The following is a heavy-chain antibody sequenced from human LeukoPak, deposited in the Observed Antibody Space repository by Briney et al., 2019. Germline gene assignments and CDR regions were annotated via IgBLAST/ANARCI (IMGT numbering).Heavy chain of an antibody. Sequence: SETLSLTCTVSGDSISNYYWSWLRQSPGKGLEWIDFIYNRGSTKYNPSLNSRITISVDTSKNQISLKLSSVTAADTAVYYCARDDTGHIVATPWHYYYGMDVWGQGTTVTVSS. CDR1: GDSISNYY. J-gene: IGHJ6*02. CDR3: ARDDTGHIVATPWHYYYGMDV. CDR2: IYNRGST. V-gene: IGHV4-59*01. D-gene: IGHD5-12*01.